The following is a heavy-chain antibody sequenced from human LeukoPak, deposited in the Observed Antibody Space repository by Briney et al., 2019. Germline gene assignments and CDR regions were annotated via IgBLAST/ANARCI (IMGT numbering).Heavy chain of an antibody. D-gene: IGHD2-15*01. CDR3: ARGGSPDY. Sequence: ASVKVSCKASGYTFSDFYVHWVRQAPGQGLEWMGWINPNSGGTNFAQKFQGRVTMTRDTSISTAYMELSRLRSDDTAVYYCARGGSPDYWGQGTLVTVSS. V-gene: IGHV1-2*02. CDR1: GYTFSDFY. J-gene: IGHJ4*02. CDR2: INPNSGGT.